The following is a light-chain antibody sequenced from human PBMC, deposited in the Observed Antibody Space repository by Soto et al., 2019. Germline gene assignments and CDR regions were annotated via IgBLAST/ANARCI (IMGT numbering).Light chain of an antibody. CDR1: QSVSSY. CDR2: DAS. Sequence: EIVLTQSPATLSLSPGERATLSCRASQSVSSYLAWYQQKPGQAPRLLIYDASNSATGIPARFSGSGSGTDFTLTISSREPEDVAVYYCQQRSNWPLLTFGGGTKVEIK. V-gene: IGKV3-11*01. CDR3: QQRSNWPLLT. J-gene: IGKJ4*01.